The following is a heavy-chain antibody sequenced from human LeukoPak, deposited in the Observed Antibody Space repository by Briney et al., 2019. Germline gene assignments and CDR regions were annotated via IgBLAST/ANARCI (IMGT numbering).Heavy chain of an antibody. J-gene: IGHJ6*03. Sequence: GGSLRLSCAASGFTFSSYTMNWVRQAPGKGLEWVSSISSSSTYIHYADSVKGRFIISRDNAKNSLYLQMSSLRVDDTAVYYCAKPKREYYYYYYMDVWGKGTMVTVSS. CDR3: AKPKREYYYYYYMDV. CDR1: GFTFSSYT. D-gene: IGHD5-24*01. CDR2: ISSSSTYI. V-gene: IGHV3-21*01.